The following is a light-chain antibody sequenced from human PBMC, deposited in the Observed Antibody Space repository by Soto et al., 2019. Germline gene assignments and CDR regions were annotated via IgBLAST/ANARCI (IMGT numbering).Light chain of an antibody. CDR3: QHYNSYSEA. CDR2: GAS. V-gene: IGKV1-5*01. CDR1: EDIDTS. Sequence: DIQMTQSTSTLSVSLGDRITITCRAREDIDTSLAWFQQRPGKAPKVLIAGASGLMNGVPSRFSGSGSGTEFTLTISSLQPDDFATYYCQHYNSYSEAFGQGTKVDIK. J-gene: IGKJ1*01.